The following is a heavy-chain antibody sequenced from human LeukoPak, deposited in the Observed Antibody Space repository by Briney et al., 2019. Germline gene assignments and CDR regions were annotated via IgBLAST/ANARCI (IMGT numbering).Heavy chain of an antibody. Sequence: GGSLRLSCAASGFTFSSYWMSWVRQAPGKGLEWVANIKQDGSEKYYVDSVKGRFTISRDNAKNSLYLQMNSLRAEDTAVYYCARTRIAMIVGLASRFDYWGQGTLVTVSS. CDR1: GFTFSSYW. J-gene: IGHJ4*02. CDR3: ARTRIAMIVGLASRFDY. D-gene: IGHD3-22*01. CDR2: IKQDGSEK. V-gene: IGHV3-7*01.